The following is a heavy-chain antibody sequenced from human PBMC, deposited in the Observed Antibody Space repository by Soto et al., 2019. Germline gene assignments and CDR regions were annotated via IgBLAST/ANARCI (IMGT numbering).Heavy chain of an antibody. Sequence: SETLSLTCAVSGGSINSRYWWSWVRQSPGKGLEWIGEIYHSGSTNYNPSLKSRVTISVDKSKNQFSLNLSSVTAADTAVYYCARDQNGSGNYYTRYFDYWGQGTLVT. V-gene: IGHV4-4*02. CDR2: IYHSGST. CDR1: GGSINSRYW. CDR3: ARDQNGSGNYYTRYFDY. J-gene: IGHJ4*02. D-gene: IGHD3-10*01.